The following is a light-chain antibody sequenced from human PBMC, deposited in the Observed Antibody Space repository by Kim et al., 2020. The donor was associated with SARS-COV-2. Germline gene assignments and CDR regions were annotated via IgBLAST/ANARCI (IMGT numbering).Light chain of an antibody. Sequence: SPGERATRSCRASQSVSSGYLAWYQQKPGQAPRLLVYGPSSRATGIPDRFSGSGSGTDFTLTINRLEPEDFAVYYCQQYGTSPWTFGQGTKVDIK. J-gene: IGKJ1*01. CDR3: QQYGTSPWT. V-gene: IGKV3-20*01. CDR1: QSVSSGY. CDR2: GPS.